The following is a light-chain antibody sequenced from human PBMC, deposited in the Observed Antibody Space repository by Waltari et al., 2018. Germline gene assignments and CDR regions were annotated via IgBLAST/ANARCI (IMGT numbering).Light chain of an antibody. Sequence: EFVLTQSPATLSVSPGERATLSCRASQSISSNLAWYQQKPGQAPRLLIYGASTRATGIPARFSGSGSGTEFTLTISSLQSEDFAVYFCQQYNYWPRTFGQGTKVEIK. V-gene: IGKV3-15*01. J-gene: IGKJ1*01. CDR1: QSISSN. CDR2: GAS. CDR3: QQYNYWPRT.